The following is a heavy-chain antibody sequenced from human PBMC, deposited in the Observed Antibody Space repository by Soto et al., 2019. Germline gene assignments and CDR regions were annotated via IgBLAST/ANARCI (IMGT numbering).Heavy chain of an antibody. D-gene: IGHD3-10*01. CDR3: ASYFGSGSYSPWFER. J-gene: IGHJ5*02. Sequence: QVQLVQSGAEVKKPGASVKVSCKASGYTFTSYGISWVRQAPGQGLEWMGWISAYNGNTNYAQKLQGRVTMTTDTSTSTAYMELRSLRSHDTAVYYCASYFGSGSYSPWFERWSQRTLVTVST. CDR1: GYTFTSYG. CDR2: ISAYNGNT. V-gene: IGHV1-18*01.